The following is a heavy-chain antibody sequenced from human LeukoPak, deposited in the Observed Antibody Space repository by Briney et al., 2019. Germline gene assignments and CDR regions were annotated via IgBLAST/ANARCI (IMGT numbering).Heavy chain of an antibody. D-gene: IGHD3-16*01. V-gene: IGHV4-59*08. CDR1: GGSTSSHF. J-gene: IGHJ3*01. CDR2: VYNTGST. CDR3: ARDDYGVFDAFDV. Sequence: PSETLSLPFSVSGGSTSSHFWTWIRQPPGKGLEWLGYVYNTGSTNYNPSLQSRVTITLDASKNQFYLKLTSVTAADAAVYFCARDDYGVFDAFDVWGQGTVVTVSS.